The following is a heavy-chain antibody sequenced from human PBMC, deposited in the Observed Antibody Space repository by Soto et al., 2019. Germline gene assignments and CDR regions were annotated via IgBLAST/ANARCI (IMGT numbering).Heavy chain of an antibody. CDR2: IYYSGST. Sequence: SETMSLTCVVTGGSIVSYYCSWIRQPPGKGLEWIGYIYYSGSTNYNPSLKSRVTISVDTSKNQFSLKLSSVTAADTAVYYCASTWGSTNDCWGRGTLVTVSA. CDR3: ASTWGSTNDC. V-gene: IGHV4-59*01. J-gene: IGHJ4*02. D-gene: IGHD3-16*01. CDR1: GGSIVSYY.